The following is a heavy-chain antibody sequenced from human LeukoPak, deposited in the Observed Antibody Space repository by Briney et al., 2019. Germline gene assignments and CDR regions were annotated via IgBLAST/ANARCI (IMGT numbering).Heavy chain of an antibody. D-gene: IGHD6-19*01. J-gene: IGHJ3*02. CDR2: ISYDGINK. CDR3: AKGAGVHDAFDI. Sequence: GRSLRLSCAASGFTFSSYGMHWVRQAPGEGLEWVAVISYDGINKYYTDSVKGRFTISRDNSKNTLYLQMNSLRAEDTAVYFCAKGAGVHDAFDIWGQGTMVTVSS. V-gene: IGHV3-30*18. CDR1: GFTFSSYG.